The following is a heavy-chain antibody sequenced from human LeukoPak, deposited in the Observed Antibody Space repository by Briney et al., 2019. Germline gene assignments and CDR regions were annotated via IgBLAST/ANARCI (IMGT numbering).Heavy chain of an antibody. J-gene: IGHJ4*02. CDR3: ARRKNYAPYFDY. D-gene: IGHD1-7*01. Sequence: SETLSLTCTVSGGSISSYYWSWIRQPPGKGLEWIGYIYYSGSTNYNPSLKSRVTISVDTSKNQFSLKLSSVTAADTAVYYCARRKNYAPYFDYWGQGTLVTVSA. V-gene: IGHV4-59*01. CDR2: IYYSGST. CDR1: GGSISSYY.